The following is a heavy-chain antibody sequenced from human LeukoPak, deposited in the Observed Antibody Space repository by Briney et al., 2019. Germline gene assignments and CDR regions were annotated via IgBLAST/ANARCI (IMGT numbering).Heavy chain of an antibody. J-gene: IGHJ6*03. Sequence: SETLSLTCAVYGGSFSGYYWSWIRQPPGKGLEWIGEINHSGSTNYNPSLKSRVTISVDTSKNQFSLKLSSVTAADTAVYYCARGGNYYYYYMDVWGKGTTVTVSS. V-gene: IGHV4-34*01. CDR3: ARGGNYYYYYMDV. CDR2: INHSGST. CDR1: GGSFSGYY.